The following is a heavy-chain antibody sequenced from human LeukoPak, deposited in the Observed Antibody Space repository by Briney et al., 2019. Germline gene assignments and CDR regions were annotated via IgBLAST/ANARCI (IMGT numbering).Heavy chain of an antibody. Sequence: ASVTVSCKPSGYNLISYGIIWVRQAPGQGLEWMGWISAYNVNTNYAQKFQGRVTMTTDTSTSTAYMELRSLKSDDTAVYFCARPYDTSGYYNYYLDYWGQGTLVTVSS. CDR2: ISAYNVNT. V-gene: IGHV1-18*01. CDR1: GYNLISYG. J-gene: IGHJ4*02. CDR3: ARPYDTSGYYNYYLDY. D-gene: IGHD3-22*01.